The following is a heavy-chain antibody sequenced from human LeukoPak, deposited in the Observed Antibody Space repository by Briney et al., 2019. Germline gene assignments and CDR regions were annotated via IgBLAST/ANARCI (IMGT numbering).Heavy chain of an antibody. CDR3: ARGGYGAGGYYYYMDV. V-gene: IGHV4-59*12. J-gene: IGHJ6*03. CDR2: VFHSGIT. CDR1: GGSISSYY. D-gene: IGHD1-1*01. Sequence: SETLSLTCTVSGGSISSYYWSWIRQPPGKGLEWIGYVFHSGITNYNPSLKSRVTISVDRTKNQFSLKLSSVTAADTAVYYCARGGYGAGGYYYYMDVWGKGTTVTVSS.